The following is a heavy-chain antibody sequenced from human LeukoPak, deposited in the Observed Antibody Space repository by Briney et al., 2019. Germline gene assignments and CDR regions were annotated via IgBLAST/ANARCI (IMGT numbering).Heavy chain of an antibody. CDR3: AKGPRITMIVVVITTAPDY. CDR1: GFTFSSYA. J-gene: IGHJ4*02. D-gene: IGHD3-22*01. V-gene: IGHV3-23*01. CDR2: ISRSGGGT. Sequence: GGSLRLSCAASGFTFSSYAMSWVRQAPGKGLEWVSAISRSGGGTYYADSVKGRFTISRDNSKNTLYLQMNSLRAEDTAVYYCAKGPRITMIVVVITTAPDYWGQGTLVTVSS.